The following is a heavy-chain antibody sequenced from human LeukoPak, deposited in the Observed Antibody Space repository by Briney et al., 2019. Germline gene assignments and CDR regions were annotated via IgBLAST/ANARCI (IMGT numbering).Heavy chain of an antibody. J-gene: IGHJ4*02. CDR2: IKQDGSEK. V-gene: IGHV3-7*01. D-gene: IGHD5-18*01. CDR1: GFTFSSYW. Sequence: GGSLRLSCAASGFTFSSYWMSWVRQAPGKGLEWVANIKQDGSEKYYVDSVKGRFTISRDNAKNSLYLQMNSLRAEDTAVYYCARARVEYSCDLFDYWGQGTLVTVSS. CDR3: ARARVEYSCDLFDY.